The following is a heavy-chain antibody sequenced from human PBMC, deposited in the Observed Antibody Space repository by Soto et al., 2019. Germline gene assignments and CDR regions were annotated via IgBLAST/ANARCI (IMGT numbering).Heavy chain of an antibody. J-gene: IGHJ6*02. CDR2: ISSSSSYI. CDR1: GFTFSSYS. V-gene: IGHV3-21*01. Sequence: GGSLRLSCAASGFTFSSYSMNWVRQAPGKGLEWVSSISSSSSYIYYADSVKGRFTISRDNAKNSPYLQMNSLRAEDTAVYYCARDSPAYYDFWSGYPLYGMDVWGQGTTVTVSS. D-gene: IGHD3-3*01. CDR3: ARDSPAYYDFWSGYPLYGMDV.